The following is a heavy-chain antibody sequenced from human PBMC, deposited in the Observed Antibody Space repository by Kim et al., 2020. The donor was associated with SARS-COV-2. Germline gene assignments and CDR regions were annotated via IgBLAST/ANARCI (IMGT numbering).Heavy chain of an antibody. J-gene: IGHJ6*02. D-gene: IGHD2-2*02. CDR2: INPSGGST. V-gene: IGHV1-46*01. CDR1: GYTFTSYY. Sequence: ASVKVSCKASGYTFTSYYMHWVRQAPGQGLEWMGIINPSGGSTSYAQKFQGRVTMTRDTSTSTVYMELSSLRSEDTAVYYCARGGEGGYCSSTSCYIDYYGMDVWGQGTTVTVSS. CDR3: ARGGEGGYCSSTSCYIDYYGMDV.